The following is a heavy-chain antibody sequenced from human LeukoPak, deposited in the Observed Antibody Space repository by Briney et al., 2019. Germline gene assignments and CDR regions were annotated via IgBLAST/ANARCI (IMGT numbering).Heavy chain of an antibody. J-gene: IGHJ6*02. CDR1: GFTFSNFW. CDR3: AKTVVDFWNPRGEYYGMDV. CDR2: IKVDGSEK. V-gene: IGHV3-7*03. D-gene: IGHD3-3*01. Sequence: GGSLRLSCVASGFTFSNFWMSWVRQAPGKGLEWVANIKVDGSEKYYADSVKGRFTISRDNAENSLYLQMNSLRAEDTAVYYCAKTVVDFWNPRGEYYGMDVWGQGTTVTVSS.